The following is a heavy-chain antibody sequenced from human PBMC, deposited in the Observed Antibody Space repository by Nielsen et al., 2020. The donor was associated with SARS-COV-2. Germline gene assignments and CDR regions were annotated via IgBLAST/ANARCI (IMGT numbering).Heavy chain of an antibody. CDR3: AKDLCGALMVRGVMDV. V-gene: IGHV3-30*18. Sequence: GESLKISCAASGFTFSSYGMHWVRQAPGKGLEWVAVISYDGSNKYYADSVKGRFTISRDNSKNTLYLQMNSLRAEDTAVYYCAKDLCGALMVRGVMDVWGQGTTVTVSS. D-gene: IGHD3-10*01. CDR2: ISYDGSNK. CDR1: GFTFSSYG. J-gene: IGHJ6*02.